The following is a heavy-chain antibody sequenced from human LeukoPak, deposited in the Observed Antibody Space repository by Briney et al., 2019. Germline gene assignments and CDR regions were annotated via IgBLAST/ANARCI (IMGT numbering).Heavy chain of an antibody. CDR2: IRYDGSKK. V-gene: IGHV3-30*02. Sequence: GGSLRLSCAASGFTFSNYGMHWVRQAPGKGLEWVTFIRYDGSKKYYADSVKGRFTISRDNAKNSLSLEMNSLRADDTAVYYCVRDHNWAFDYWGQGTLVTVSS. CDR1: GFTFSNYG. D-gene: IGHD3-16*01. CDR3: VRDHNWAFDY. J-gene: IGHJ4*02.